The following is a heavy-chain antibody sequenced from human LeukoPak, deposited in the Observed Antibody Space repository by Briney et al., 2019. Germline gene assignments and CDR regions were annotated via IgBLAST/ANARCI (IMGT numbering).Heavy chain of an antibody. J-gene: IGHJ4*02. CDR2: ISYDGSNK. D-gene: IGHD6-13*01. V-gene: IGHV3-30*18. CDR3: AKSQGDSSPLDY. CDR1: GFTFSSYG. Sequence: GGSLRLSCAASGFTFSSYGMHWVRQAPGKGLEWVAVISYDGSNKYYADSVKGRFTISRDNSKNTLYLQMNSLRAEDTAVYYCAKSQGDSSPLDYWGQGTLVTVSS.